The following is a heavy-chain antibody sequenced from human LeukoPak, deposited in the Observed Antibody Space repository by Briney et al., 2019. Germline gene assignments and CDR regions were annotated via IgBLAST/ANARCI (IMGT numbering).Heavy chain of an antibody. CDR2: INPSGGST. J-gene: IGHJ4*02. V-gene: IGHV1-46*01. CDR1: GYTFTSYY. CDR3: ARVAIIGATGDH. D-gene: IGHD1-1*01. Sequence: EASVKVSCKASGYTFTSYYMHWVRQAPGQGLEWMGIINPSGGSTDYAQRFQGRVTVTRDMSTSTVYMELSNLKSEDTAVYYCARVAIIGATGDHWGQGTLVTVSS.